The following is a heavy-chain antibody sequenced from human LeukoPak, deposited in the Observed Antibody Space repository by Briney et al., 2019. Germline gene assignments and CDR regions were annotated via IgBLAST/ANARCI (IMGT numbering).Heavy chain of an antibody. CDR1: GGSISSYY. Sequence: SETLSLTCTVSGGSISSYYWSWIRQPPGKGLEWIGYIYYSGSTNYNPSLKSRVTISVDTSKNQFSLKLSSVTAADTAVYYCARQAPPRGWSKEMANAFDIWGQGTMVTVSS. V-gene: IGHV4-59*08. CDR2: IYYSGST. D-gene: IGHD2-15*01. J-gene: IGHJ3*02. CDR3: ARQAPPRGWSKEMANAFDI.